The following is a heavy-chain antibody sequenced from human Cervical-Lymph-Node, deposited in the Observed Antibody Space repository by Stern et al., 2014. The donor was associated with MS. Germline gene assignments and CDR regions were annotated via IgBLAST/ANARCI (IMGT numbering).Heavy chain of an antibody. CDR3: AREEAGYYDAFDI. J-gene: IGHJ3*02. CDR1: GGSIRSGDHD. V-gene: IGHV4-31*03. Sequence: VQLVESGPGLVKPSQTLSLTCTVSGGSIRSGDHDWSWIRHLPGKGLEWIGNIHKSGNTNYNPSLRSRVIMSLDTSENHLSLKLTSVTVADTAVYYCAREEAGYYDAFDIWGQGTMVIVSS. CDR2: IHKSGNT. D-gene: IGHD1-26*01.